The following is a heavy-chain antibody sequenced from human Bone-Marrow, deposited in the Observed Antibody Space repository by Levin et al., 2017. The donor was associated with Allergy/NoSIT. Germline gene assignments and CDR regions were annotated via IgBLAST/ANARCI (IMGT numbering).Heavy chain of an antibody. Sequence: GGSLRLSCTAPGITFGNSAVTWVRQAPGKGLEWVGFIRNKAYGGTVEYAASVKGRFTISRDDSKSIAYLQMSSLKIEDSAVYYCSTRDDTNYYFYYGIDVWGQGTTVTVSS. J-gene: IGHJ6*02. V-gene: IGHV3-49*04. CDR2: IRNKAYGGTV. CDR3: STRDDTNYYFYYGIDV. D-gene: IGHD1-1*01. CDR1: GITFGNSA.